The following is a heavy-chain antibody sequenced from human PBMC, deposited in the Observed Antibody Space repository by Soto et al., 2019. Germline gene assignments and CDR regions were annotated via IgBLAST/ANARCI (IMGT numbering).Heavy chain of an antibody. CDR1: GFTFSSYA. D-gene: IGHD4-17*01. J-gene: IGHJ5*02. CDR3: AREDGDYVRSPLFDP. Sequence: QVQLVESGGGVVQPGRSLRLSCAASGFTFSSYAMHWVRQAPGKGLEWVAVISYDGSNKYYAESVKGRFTISRDNSKNTMYLQMNSLRAEDTAVYYCAREDGDYVRSPLFDPWGQGTLVTVSS. CDR2: ISYDGSNK. V-gene: IGHV3-30-3*01.